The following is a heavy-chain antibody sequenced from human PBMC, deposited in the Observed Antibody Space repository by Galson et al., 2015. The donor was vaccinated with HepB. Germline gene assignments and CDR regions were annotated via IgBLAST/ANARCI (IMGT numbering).Heavy chain of an antibody. D-gene: IGHD6-13*01. CDR3: AKDPREQLEEYY. CDR2: IKEDGSDK. J-gene: IGHJ4*02. V-gene: IGHV3-7*03. CDR1: GFTFSNYW. Sequence: SLRLSCAAFGFTFSNYWMSWVRQAPGKGLEWLANIKEDGSDKYYVGSVKGRFTISRDNSKNTLYLQMNSLRAEDTAVYYCAKDPREQLEEYYWGQGTLVTVSS.